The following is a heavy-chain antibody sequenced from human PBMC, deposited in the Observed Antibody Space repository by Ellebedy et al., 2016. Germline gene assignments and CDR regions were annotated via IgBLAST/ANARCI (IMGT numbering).Heavy chain of an antibody. V-gene: IGHV1-46*01. CDR1: GYTFTSYY. CDR3: ARDGSSSFYYYYGMDV. CDR2: INPSGGST. Sequence: ASVKVSXKASGYTFTSYYMHWVRQAPGQGLEWMGIINPSGGSTSYAQKFQGRVTMTRDTSTSTVYMELSSLRSEDTAVYYCARDGSSSFYYYYGMDVWGQGTTVTVSS. D-gene: IGHD6-13*01. J-gene: IGHJ6*02.